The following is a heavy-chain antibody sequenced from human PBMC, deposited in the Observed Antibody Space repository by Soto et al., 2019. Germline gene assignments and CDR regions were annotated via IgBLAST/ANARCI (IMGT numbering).Heavy chain of an antibody. CDR1: GFTFSSYS. J-gene: IGHJ4*02. CDR3: AKGGYGSPFDN. V-gene: IGHV3-23*01. D-gene: IGHD6-13*01. Sequence: EVQLLESGGGLVQPGGSLRLSCVASGFTFSSYSMTWVRQAPGKGLEWVSNIRASGGSTYYADSVKGRFTISRDNSKNTVYLQMDSLRPEDTAVYHCAKGGYGSPFDNWGQGTLVTVSS. CDR2: IRASGGST.